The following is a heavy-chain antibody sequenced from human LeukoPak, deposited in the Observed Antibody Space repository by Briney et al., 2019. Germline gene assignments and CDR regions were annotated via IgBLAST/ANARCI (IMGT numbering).Heavy chain of an antibody. CDR2: ISSGSSTT. J-gene: IGHJ4*02. D-gene: IGHD3-10*01. Sequence: GGSLRLSCATSGFTFSPLGMNWVRQAPGRGLEWVSYISSGSSTTYYADSVKGRFTISRDNAKNSLYLQVNSLRDEDTAVYYCARGRGLTLSYHYFDYWGQGTLVTVSS. CDR3: ARGRGLTLSYHYFDY. V-gene: IGHV3-48*02. CDR1: GFTFSPLG.